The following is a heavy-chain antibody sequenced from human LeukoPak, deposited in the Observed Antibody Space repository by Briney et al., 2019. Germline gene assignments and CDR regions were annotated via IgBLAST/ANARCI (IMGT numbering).Heavy chain of an antibody. D-gene: IGHD3-10*01. Sequence: SSETLSLTCTVSGGSISSGGYYWSWIRQPPGKGLEWIGYIYHSGSTYYNPSLKSRVTISVDRSKNQFSLKLSSVTAADTAVYYCARGTKYYYGSGDWGQGTLVTVSS. CDR2: IYHSGST. CDR1: GGSISSGGYY. V-gene: IGHV4-30-2*01. J-gene: IGHJ4*02. CDR3: ARGTKYYYGSGD.